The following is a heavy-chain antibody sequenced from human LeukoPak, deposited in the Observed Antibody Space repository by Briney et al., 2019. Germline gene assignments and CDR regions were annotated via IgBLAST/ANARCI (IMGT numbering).Heavy chain of an antibody. D-gene: IGHD3-22*01. Sequence: SVKVSCKASGGTFSRHAINWVRQARGQGLEWMGGIIPLFGTGNYAQKFQGRVTITADESTSTAYMELSGLRSEDTAVYYCATDAAIYDRNAYYFFWWGQGTLVTVSS. CDR2: IIPLFGTG. CDR1: GGTFSRHA. CDR3: ATDAAIYDRNAYYFFW. V-gene: IGHV1-69*01. J-gene: IGHJ4*02.